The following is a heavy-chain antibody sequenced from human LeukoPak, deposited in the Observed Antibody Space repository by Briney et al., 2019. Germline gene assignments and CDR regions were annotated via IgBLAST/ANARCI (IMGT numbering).Heavy chain of an antibody. J-gene: IGHJ4*02. Sequence: PGGSLRLSCAASGFTFSNYAMNWVRQAPGKGLEWVSSISASGVSTYYADSVKGRFTISRDNSNNTLSLQMNGLRAENTAVHYCARGSENDYWGQGTLVTVSS. CDR2: ISASGVST. V-gene: IGHV3-23*01. CDR3: ARGSENDY. CDR1: GFTFSNYA.